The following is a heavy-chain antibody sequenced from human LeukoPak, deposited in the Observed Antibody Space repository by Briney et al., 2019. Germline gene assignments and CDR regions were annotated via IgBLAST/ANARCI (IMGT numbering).Heavy chain of an antibody. Sequence: GGSLILSCASSGFTFSVYGMNWVRQAPGKGLEWVSYISSSSNSIYYADSVKGRFTISRENAKNSLYLQMNSLRAEDTAVYYCARGPHTDDHYFAYWGQGTLATVSS. CDR2: ISSSSNSI. D-gene: IGHD2-2*02. CDR3: ARGPHTDDHYFAY. CDR1: GFTFSVYG. V-gene: IGHV3-48*04. J-gene: IGHJ4*02.